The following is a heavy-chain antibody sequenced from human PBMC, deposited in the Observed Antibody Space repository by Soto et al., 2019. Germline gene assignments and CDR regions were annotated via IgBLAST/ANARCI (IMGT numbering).Heavy chain of an antibody. Sequence: SETLSLTCTVSGGSINHYYWTWIRQPPGKGLEWMGYIYYSGTTTNYNPSLKSRVTISVDTSKNQFSLKLSSVTAADTAVYYCARDLFLGYDILTGYYKAPLSYYGMDVWGQGTTVTVSS. CDR2: IYYSGTT. V-gene: IGHV4-59*01. D-gene: IGHD3-9*01. CDR3: ARDLFLGYDILTGYYKAPLSYYGMDV. CDR1: GGSINHYY. J-gene: IGHJ6*02.